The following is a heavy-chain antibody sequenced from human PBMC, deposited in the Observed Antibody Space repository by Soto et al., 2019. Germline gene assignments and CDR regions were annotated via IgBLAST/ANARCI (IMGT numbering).Heavy chain of an antibody. CDR3: AKDSTIAAAATSLAFDY. CDR1: GLTFDDYA. D-gene: IGHD6-13*01. Sequence: SLTLYCAPSGLTFDDYAMHWVRQAPGKGLEWVSGISWNSGSIGYADSVKGRFTISRDNAKNSLYLQMNSLRAEDTALYYCAKDSTIAAAATSLAFDYWGQGT. CDR2: ISWNSGSI. V-gene: IGHV3-9*01. J-gene: IGHJ4*02.